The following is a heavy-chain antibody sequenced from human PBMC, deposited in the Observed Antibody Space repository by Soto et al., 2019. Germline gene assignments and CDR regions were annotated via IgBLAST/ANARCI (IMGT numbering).Heavy chain of an antibody. CDR3: MRCYCSVGSCYACWHFDL. CDR1: GYTFSDYA. CDR2: ISASTRNT. Sequence: QVQLVQSGGEVKKPGASVKVSCQASGYTFSDYAISWVRQAPGQGLEWMGWISASTRNTDQAQNFQGRVIMTLDTSTNTAYMELRGLRSDDTAVYYCMRCYCSVGSCYACWHFDLWGRGTLVTVSS. D-gene: IGHD2-15*01. J-gene: IGHJ2*01. V-gene: IGHV1-18*01.